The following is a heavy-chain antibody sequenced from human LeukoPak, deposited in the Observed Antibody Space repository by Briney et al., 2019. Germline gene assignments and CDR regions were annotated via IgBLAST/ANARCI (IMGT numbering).Heavy chain of an antibody. D-gene: IGHD3-16*01. J-gene: IGHJ5*02. V-gene: IGHV5-51*01. Sequence: GESLKISCKGSGYNFTIYWIGWVRQMPGKGLEWMGIIYPGDSDTRYSPSFQGQVTISADKSISTAYLQWSSLKASDTAMYYCAIFDFLFGEIDNWFDPWGQGTPVTASS. CDR1: GYNFTIYW. CDR2: IYPGDSDT. CDR3: AIFDFLFGEIDNWFDP.